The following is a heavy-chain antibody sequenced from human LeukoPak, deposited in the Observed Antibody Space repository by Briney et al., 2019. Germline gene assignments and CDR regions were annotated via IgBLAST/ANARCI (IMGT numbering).Heavy chain of an antibody. V-gene: IGHV3-23*01. J-gene: IGHJ4*02. D-gene: IGHD5-18*01. CDR2: ISGSGGST. CDR3: AKEGTAMVMFYFDY. CDR1: GFTFSSYA. Sequence: GGTLRLSCAASGFTFSSYAMSWVRQAPGKGLEWVSAISGSGGSTYYADSVKGRFTISRDNAKNTLYLQMNSLRAEDTAVYYCAKEGTAMVMFYFDYWGQGTLVTVSS.